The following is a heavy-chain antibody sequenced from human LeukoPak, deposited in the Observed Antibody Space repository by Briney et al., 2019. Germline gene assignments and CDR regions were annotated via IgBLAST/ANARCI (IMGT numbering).Heavy chain of an antibody. CDR2: IVGGAGGT. D-gene: IGHD3-10*01. J-gene: IGHJ3*02. CDR3: ARDEYYGSGSYYKNAFDI. V-gene: IGHV3-23*01. Sequence: PGGSLRLSCAASGFTFSSHGMSWVRQAPGKGLEWVSGIVGGAGGTYYADSVKGRFTISRDNSKNTLYLQMNSLRAEDTAVYYCARDEYYGSGSYYKNAFDIWGQGTMVTVSS. CDR1: GFTFSSHG.